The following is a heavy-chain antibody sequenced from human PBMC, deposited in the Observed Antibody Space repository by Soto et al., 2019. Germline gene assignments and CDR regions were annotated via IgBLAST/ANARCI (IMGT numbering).Heavy chain of an antibody. V-gene: IGHV4-31*03. CDR1: GGSIGSGVYY. CDR2: ISDSGST. Sequence: QVRLQESGPGLVKPSQTLSLTCSVSGGSIGSGVYYCSWFRQHPGKGLEWIGYISDSGSTDYNPSVDSRVTISLDMSANQFSLSLTSVTAADTAVYYCARGTNWYFDLWGRGTLVTVSS. J-gene: IGHJ2*01. CDR3: ARGTNWYFDL.